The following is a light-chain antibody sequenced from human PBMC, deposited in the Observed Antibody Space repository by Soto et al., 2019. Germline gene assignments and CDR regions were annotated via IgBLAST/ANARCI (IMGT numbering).Light chain of an antibody. Sequence: EIVLTQSPATLSLSPGERATLSCRASQSVSSYLAWYQPKPGQAPRLLIYDASNRATGIPARFSGSGSGTDFTLTISSLERGDFSVYYCQQRSNWTFGGGTKVEIK. CDR1: QSVSSY. CDR3: QQRSNWT. CDR2: DAS. J-gene: IGKJ4*01. V-gene: IGKV3-11*01.